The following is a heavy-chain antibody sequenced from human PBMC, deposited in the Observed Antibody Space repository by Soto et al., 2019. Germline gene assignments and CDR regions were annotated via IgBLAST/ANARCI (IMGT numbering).Heavy chain of an antibody. V-gene: IGHV3-48*02. CDR3: ASKWLRLGAFDI. Sequence: GGSLRLSCAASGLTFSSYSMNWVRQAPGKGLEWVSYISSSSSTIYYADSVKGRFTISRDNAKNSLYLQMNSLRDEDTAVYYCASKWLRLGAFDIWGQGTMVTVSS. CDR2: ISSSSSTI. D-gene: IGHD5-12*01. CDR1: GLTFSSYS. J-gene: IGHJ3*02.